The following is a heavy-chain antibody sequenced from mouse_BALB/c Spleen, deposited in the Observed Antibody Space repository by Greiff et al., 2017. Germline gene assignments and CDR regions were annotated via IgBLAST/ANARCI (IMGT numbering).Heavy chain of an antibody. CDR3: ARANWDDAMDY. J-gene: IGHJ4*01. CDR1: GYTFTSYW. V-gene: IGHV1-7*01. Sequence: QVQLKESGAELAKPGASVKMSCKASGYTFTSYWMHWVKQRPGQGLEWIGYINPSTGYTEYNQKFKDKATLTADKSSSTAYMQLSSLTSEDSAVYYCARANWDDAMDYWGQGTADTVSS. CDR2: INPSTGYT. D-gene: IGHD4-1*01.